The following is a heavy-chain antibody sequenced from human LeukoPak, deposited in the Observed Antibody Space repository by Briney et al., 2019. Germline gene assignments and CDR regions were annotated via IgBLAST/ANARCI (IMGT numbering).Heavy chain of an antibody. D-gene: IGHD4-17*01. CDR2: IWYDGSNK. J-gene: IGHJ4*02. Sequence: GGSLRLSCAASGFTFSSHSMNWVRQAPGKGLEWVAVIWYDGSNKYYADSVKGRFTISRDNSKNTLYLQMNSLRAEDTAVYYCARDGRDYGDYDSDHYFDYWGQGTLVTVSS. CDR1: GFTFSSHS. CDR3: ARDGRDYGDYDSDHYFDY. V-gene: IGHV3-33*08.